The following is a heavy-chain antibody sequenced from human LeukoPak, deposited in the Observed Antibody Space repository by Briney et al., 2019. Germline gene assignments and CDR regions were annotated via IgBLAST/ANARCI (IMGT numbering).Heavy chain of an antibody. CDR3: ASQNLYTGNYHDNDY. CDR1: GYSISSGYY. V-gene: IGHV4-38-2*01. D-gene: IGHD1-26*01. J-gene: IGHJ4*02. CDR2: IYHSGST. Sequence: KPSETLSLTCAVSGYSISSGYYWDWFRQPPGKGLEWIGTIYHSGSTYYNPSLKSRVTISVDTSKNQFSLKLSSVTAADTAVYYCASQNLYTGNYHDNDYWGQGTLVTVSS.